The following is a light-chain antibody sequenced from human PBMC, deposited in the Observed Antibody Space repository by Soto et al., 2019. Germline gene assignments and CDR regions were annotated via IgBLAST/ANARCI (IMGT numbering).Light chain of an antibody. CDR3: QQFNTSPWT. Sequence: DIQMTQSPSTLSASVGDRVTITFRASQSVSIWLAWYQQKPGRAPKLLIYKSSILESGVPSRFSGSGSGTEFTLTISSLQPDDFATYYCQQFNTSPWTFGQGTKVDNK. V-gene: IGKV1-5*03. CDR1: QSVSIW. CDR2: KSS. J-gene: IGKJ1*01.